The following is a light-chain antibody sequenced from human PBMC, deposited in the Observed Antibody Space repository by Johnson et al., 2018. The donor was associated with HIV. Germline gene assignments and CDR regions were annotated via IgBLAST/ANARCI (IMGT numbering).Light chain of an antibody. J-gene: IGLJ1*01. CDR1: SSNIGNNY. Sequence: QSVLTQPPSVSAAPGQKVTISCSGSSSNIGNNYVSWYQQLPGTAPKLLIYDNNKRPSGISDRFSGSKSGTSATLGITGLQTGDEADYYCGTWDSSLNSYVCGTGTKVSVL. CDR2: DNN. V-gene: IGLV1-51*01. CDR3: GTWDSSLNSYV.